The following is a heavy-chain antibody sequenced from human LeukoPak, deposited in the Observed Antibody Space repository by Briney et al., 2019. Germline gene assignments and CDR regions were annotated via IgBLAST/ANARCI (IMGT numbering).Heavy chain of an antibody. CDR1: GITFSNYA. J-gene: IGHJ4*02. CDR2: ISGSAHKI. D-gene: IGHD5-18*01. V-gene: IGHV3-23*01. Sequence: GGSLRLSCVASGITFSNYAVSWVRQAPEKGLDWVSVISGSAHKIRYADSVKGRFTISRDNSENIVYLQMNNLRVEDTAVYYCAGRPTGYSSGYIHWGQGTPVTVSS. CDR3: AGRPTGYSSGYIH.